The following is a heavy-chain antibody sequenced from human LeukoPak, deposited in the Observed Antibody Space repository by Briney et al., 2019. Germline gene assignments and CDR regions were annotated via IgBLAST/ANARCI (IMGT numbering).Heavy chain of an antibody. J-gene: IGHJ5*02. V-gene: IGHV4-39*07. CDR1: GGSISSSSYY. CDR3: AIGPADLGTKTSWFDP. CDR2: IYYSGST. D-gene: IGHD1-1*01. Sequence: SETLSLTCTVSGGSISSSSYYWGWIRQPPGKGLEWIGSIYYSGSTYYNPSLKSRVTISVDTSKNQFSLKLSSVTAADTAVYYCAIGPADLGTKTSWFDPWGQGTLVTVSS.